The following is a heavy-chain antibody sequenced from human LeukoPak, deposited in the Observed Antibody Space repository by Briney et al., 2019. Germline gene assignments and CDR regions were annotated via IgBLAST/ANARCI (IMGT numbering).Heavy chain of an antibody. CDR1: GFTFSSYG. CDR3: ARDLSDYYGSGSHRAYYGMDV. Sequence: PGRSLRLSCAASGFTFSSYGMHWVRQAPGKGLEWVAVIWYDGSNKYYADSVKGRFTISRDNSKNTLYLQMNSLRAEDTAVYYCARDLSDYYGSGSHRAYYGMDVWGQGTTVTVSS. V-gene: IGHV3-33*01. D-gene: IGHD3-10*01. CDR2: IWYDGSNK. J-gene: IGHJ6*02.